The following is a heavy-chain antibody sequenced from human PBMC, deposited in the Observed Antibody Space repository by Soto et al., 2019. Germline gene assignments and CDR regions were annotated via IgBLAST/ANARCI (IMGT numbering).Heavy chain of an antibody. CDR2: IKSKTDGGTT. CDR1: GFTFSNAW. J-gene: IGHJ6*02. Sequence: GGSLRLSCAASGFTFSNAWMNWVRQAPGKGLEWVGRIKSKTDGGTTDYAAPVKGRFTISRDDSKNTLYLQMNSLKTEDTAVYYCTTAPYQLLFGYYYYVMDVWAQRTTVTVSS. D-gene: IGHD2-2*01. V-gene: IGHV3-15*07. CDR3: TTAPYQLLFGYYYYVMDV.